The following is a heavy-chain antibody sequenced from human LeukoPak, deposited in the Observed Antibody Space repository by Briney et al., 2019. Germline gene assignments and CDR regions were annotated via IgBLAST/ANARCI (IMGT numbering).Heavy chain of an antibody. V-gene: IGHV3-30*04. CDR2: ISYDGSNK. CDR3: ARESEYYFDY. Sequence: GRPLRLSCAASGFTFSSYAMHWVRQAPGKGLEWVAVISYDGSNKYYADSVKGRFTISRDNSKNTLYLQMNSLRAEDTAVYYCARESEYYFDYWGQGTLVTVSS. CDR1: GFTFSSYA. D-gene: IGHD3-3*01. J-gene: IGHJ4*02.